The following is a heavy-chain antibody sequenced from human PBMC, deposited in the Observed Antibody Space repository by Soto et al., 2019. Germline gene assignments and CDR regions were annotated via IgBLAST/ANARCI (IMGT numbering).Heavy chain of an antibody. CDR2: IIPILGIA. V-gene: IGHV1-69*02. J-gene: IGHJ4*02. CDR1: GGTFSSYT. D-gene: IGHD2-2*02. Sequence: QVPLVQSGAEVKKPGSSVKVSCKASGGTFSSYTISWVRQAPGQGLEWMGRIIPILGIANYAQKFQGRVTITADKSTSTAYMELSSLRSEDTAVYYCASGGIVVPAAILDYWGQGTLVTVSS. CDR3: ASGGIVVPAAILDY.